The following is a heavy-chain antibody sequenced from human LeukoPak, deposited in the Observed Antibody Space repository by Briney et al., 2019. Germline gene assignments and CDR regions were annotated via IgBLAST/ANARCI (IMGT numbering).Heavy chain of an antibody. CDR2: ISSSSSYI. D-gene: IGHD2-15*01. CDR3: ARDPRYCSGGSCYSHAFDI. V-gene: IGHV3-21*01. Sequence: PGGSLRLSCAASGFTFTSYSMNWVRQAPGKGLEWVSSISSSSSYIYYADSVKGRFTISRDNAKNSLYLQMNSLRAEDTAVYYCARDPRYCSGGSCYSHAFDIWGQGTMVTVSS. CDR1: GFTFTSYS. J-gene: IGHJ3*02.